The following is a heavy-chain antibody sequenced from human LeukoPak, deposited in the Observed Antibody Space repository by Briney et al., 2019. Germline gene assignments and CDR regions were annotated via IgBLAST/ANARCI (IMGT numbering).Heavy chain of an antibody. V-gene: IGHV3-21*01. D-gene: IGHD6-13*01. CDR1: GFTFSSYS. J-gene: IGHJ4*02. Sequence: GGSLRLSCAASGFTFSSYSMNWVRQAPGKGLEWVSSISSSSSYIYYADSVKGRFTISRDNAKNSLYLQMNSLRAEDTAVYYCARGVRAAAGVDYWGQGTLVTVSS. CDR3: ARGVRAAAGVDY. CDR2: ISSSSSYI.